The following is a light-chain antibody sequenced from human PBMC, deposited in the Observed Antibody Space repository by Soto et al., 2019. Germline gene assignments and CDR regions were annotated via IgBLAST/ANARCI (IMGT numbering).Light chain of an antibody. CDR3: TSYSRGSTPVV. V-gene: IGLV2-14*01. CDR2: EVS. J-gene: IGLJ2*01. CDR1: ITDVGDYDY. Sequence: QSVLTQPASVSGSPGQSITISCTGTITDVGDYDYVSWYQQHPGKAPKLIIYEVSDRPSGVSIRFSGSKSGNTASLTISGLQAEDEADYYCTSYSRGSTPVVFGGGTQLTVL.